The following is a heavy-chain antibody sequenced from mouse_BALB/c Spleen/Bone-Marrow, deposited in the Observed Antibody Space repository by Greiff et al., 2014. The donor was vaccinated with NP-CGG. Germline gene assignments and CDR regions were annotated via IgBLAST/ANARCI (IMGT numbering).Heavy chain of an antibody. J-gene: IGHJ4*01. Sequence: EVQLQESGAELVKPGASVKLSCTASGFNIKDTYMHWVKQRPEQGLEWTGRIDPANGNTKYDPKFQGKATITADTSSSTAYLQLNSLTSEDTAVYYCAQGYDWAMDYWGQGTSVTVSS. CDR1: GFNIKDTY. D-gene: IGHD2-14*01. CDR3: AQGYDWAMDY. V-gene: IGHV14-3*02. CDR2: IDPANGNT.